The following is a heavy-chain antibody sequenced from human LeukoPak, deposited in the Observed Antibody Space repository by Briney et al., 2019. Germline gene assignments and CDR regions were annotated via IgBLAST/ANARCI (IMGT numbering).Heavy chain of an antibody. CDR3: ARGRTYYYDTSDYVPYYFDY. Sequence: SETLSLTCAAYDESFSAYYWSWIRQPPGKGLEWIGEINHGGNTNYNPSLKSRVTISGDTSKNQFSLQLTSATAADTAVYYCARGRTYYYDTSDYVPYYFDYWGQGTLATVSS. J-gene: IGHJ4*02. V-gene: IGHV4-34*01. CDR1: DESFSAYY. D-gene: IGHD3-22*01. CDR2: INHGGNT.